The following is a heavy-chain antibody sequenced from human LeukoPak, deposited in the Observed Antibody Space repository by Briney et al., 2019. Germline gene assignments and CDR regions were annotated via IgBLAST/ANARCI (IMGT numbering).Heavy chain of an antibody. J-gene: IGHJ4*02. CDR1: GFTVSSNY. CDR2: IYSGGST. V-gene: IGHV3-66*01. Sequence: PGGSLRLSCAASGFTVSSNYMSWVRQAPGRGLEWVSVIYSGGSTYYADSVKGRFTISRDNSKNTLYLQMNSLRAEDTAVYYCARDSPYYYDSSGYSSDYWGQGTLVTVFS. CDR3: ARDSPYYYDSSGYSSDY. D-gene: IGHD3-22*01.